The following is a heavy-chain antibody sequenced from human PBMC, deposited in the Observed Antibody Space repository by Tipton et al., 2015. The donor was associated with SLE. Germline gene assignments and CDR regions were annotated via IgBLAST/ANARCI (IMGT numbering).Heavy chain of an antibody. CDR2: IYYSGST. V-gene: IGHV4-61*02. D-gene: IGHD3-10*01. J-gene: IGHJ4*02. Sequence: LRLSCSVSGASIISGSYYWSWIRQPAGKGLEWIGRIYYSGSTYYNPSLKSRVTISVDTSKNQFSLKLSSVTAADTAVYYCARHNTLYGSGSYYAYYFDYWGQGTLVTVSS. CDR3: ARHNTLYGSGSYYAYYFDY. CDR1: GASIISGSYY.